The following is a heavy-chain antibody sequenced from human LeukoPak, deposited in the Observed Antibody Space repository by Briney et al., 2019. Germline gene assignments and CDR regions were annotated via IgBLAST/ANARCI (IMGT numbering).Heavy chain of an antibody. D-gene: IGHD6-19*01. V-gene: IGHV4-34*01. CDR1: GGSFSGYY. J-gene: IGHJ1*01. CDR2: INHSGST. CDR3: ARLRYSSGPRDFQH. Sequence: SETLSLTCAVYGGSFSGYYWSWVRQPPGKGLEWIGEINHSGSTNYNPSLKSRVTISVDTSKNQFSLKLSSVTAADTAVYYCARLRYSSGPRDFQHWGQGTLVTVSS.